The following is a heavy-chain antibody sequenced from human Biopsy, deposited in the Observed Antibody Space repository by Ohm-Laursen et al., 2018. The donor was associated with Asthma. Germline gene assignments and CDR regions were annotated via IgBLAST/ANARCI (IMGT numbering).Heavy chain of an antibody. CDR1: GGSISSGGYY. V-gene: IGHV4-31*03. CDR2: IYYSGST. CDR3: ARVPHYDILTGFTLRYYYGMDV. Sequence: TLSLTCTASGGSISSGGYYWSWIRQHPGKGLEWIGHIYYSGSTYYNPSLKSRVTISVDTSKNQFSLKLSSVTAADTAVYYCARVPHYDILTGFTLRYYYGMDVWGQGTTVTVSS. J-gene: IGHJ6*02. D-gene: IGHD3-9*01.